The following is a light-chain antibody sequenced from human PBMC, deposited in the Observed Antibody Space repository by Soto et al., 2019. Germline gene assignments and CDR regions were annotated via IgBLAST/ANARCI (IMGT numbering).Light chain of an antibody. CDR1: SSNIGAVYD. CDR2: AST. Sequence: QSVLTQPPSVSGAPGQRVTISCTGSSSNIGAVYDVHWYQHLPGTAPKLLIYASTSRPSGVPDRFSGSKSGTSASLAITGLQAEDEGDYYCQSYDSSLSAVVFGGGTKLTVL. CDR3: QSYDSSLSAVV. V-gene: IGLV1-40*01. J-gene: IGLJ2*01.